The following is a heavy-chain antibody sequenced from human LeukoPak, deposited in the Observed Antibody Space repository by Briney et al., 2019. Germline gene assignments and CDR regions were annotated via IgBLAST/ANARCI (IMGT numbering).Heavy chain of an antibody. J-gene: IGHJ5*02. V-gene: IGHV4-4*07. Sequence: SETLSLTCTVPGGSISSYYWSWIRPPAGEGLGWIGRIYASGSTNYNPSLKSRVTMSVDTSKNQFSLKLSSVTAANTAVYHCARDEGRGYCTNGVCYTPRFDPWGQGTLVTVSS. CDR1: GGSISSYY. D-gene: IGHD2-8*01. CDR3: ARDEGRGYCTNGVCYTPRFDP. CDR2: IYASGST.